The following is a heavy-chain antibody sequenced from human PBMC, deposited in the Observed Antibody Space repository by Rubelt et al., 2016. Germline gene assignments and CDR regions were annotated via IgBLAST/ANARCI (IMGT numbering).Heavy chain of an antibody. J-gene: IGHJ3*02. CDR3: ARDSLPGWHGHAFDI. Sequence: QVQLVESGGGVVQPGRSLRLSCAASGFTFSSYGMHWVRQAPGKGLEWVAVIWYDGSNKYYADSVKGRFTISRDNSKNTLYLQMNSLRAEDTAVYYCARDSLPGWHGHAFDIWGQGTMVTVSS. V-gene: IGHV3-33*01. CDR2: IWYDGSNK. D-gene: IGHD5-24*01. CDR1: GFTFSSYG.